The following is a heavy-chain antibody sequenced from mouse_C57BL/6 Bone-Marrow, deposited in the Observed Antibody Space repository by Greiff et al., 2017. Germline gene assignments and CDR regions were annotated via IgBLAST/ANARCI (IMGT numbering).Heavy chain of an antibody. CDR1: GFTFSDAW. Sequence: EVMLVESGGGLVQPGGSMKLSCAASGFTFSDAWMDWVRQSPEKGLEWVAEIRNKANNHATYYAESVKGRFTISRDDSKSSVYLQMNSLRAEDTGIYYCTSSYYGYDWFAYWGQGTLVTVSA. CDR3: TSSYYGYDWFAY. CDR2: IRNKANNHAT. D-gene: IGHD2-9*01. V-gene: IGHV6-6*01. J-gene: IGHJ3*01.